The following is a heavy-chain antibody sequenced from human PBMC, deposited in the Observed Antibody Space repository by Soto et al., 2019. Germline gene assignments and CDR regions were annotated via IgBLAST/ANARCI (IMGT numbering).Heavy chain of an antibody. J-gene: IGHJ6*03. V-gene: IGHV4-34*01. Sequence: QVQLQQWGAGLLKPSETLSLTCAVYGGSFSGYQWSWIRQTPGKGLEWIGGINDSGDINYNPSLKSRVTIWVAPPKKKTSLRLSSVAAADPAVYYWARGLKLGFGELPRRGGYYYYMDVWGKGTTVTVSS. CDR3: ARGLKLGFGELPRRGGYYYYMDV. D-gene: IGHD3-10*01. CDR1: GGSFSGYQ. CDR2: INDSGDI.